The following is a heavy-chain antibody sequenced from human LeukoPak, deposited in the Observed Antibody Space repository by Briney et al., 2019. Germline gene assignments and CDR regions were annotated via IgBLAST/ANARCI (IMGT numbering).Heavy chain of an antibody. CDR1: GFTFDDYG. D-gene: IGHD3-22*01. Sequence: GGSLRLSCAASGFTFDDYGMSWVRQVPGKGLEWVSGITGNGGSVGYADSVKGRFTISRDNAKNSLYLQMNGLRDEDTALYYCARDHVGSGYYYFDPWGQGTLVTVSS. J-gene: IGHJ4*02. V-gene: IGHV3-20*04. CDR3: ARDHVGSGYYYFDP. CDR2: ITGNGGSV.